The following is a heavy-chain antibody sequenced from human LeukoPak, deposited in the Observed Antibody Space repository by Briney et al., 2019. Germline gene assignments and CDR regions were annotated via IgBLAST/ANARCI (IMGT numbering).Heavy chain of an antibody. Sequence: ASVKVSCKASGYTFTSYYINWVRQATGQGLEWMGWMNPNSGNTVYAQKFQGRVTMTRNTSISTAYMYLSSLRSEDTAVYYCAREFAVGAPDDYWGQGTLVTVSS. D-gene: IGHD1-26*01. CDR1: GYTFTSYY. J-gene: IGHJ4*02. V-gene: IGHV1-8*01. CDR3: AREFAVGAPDDY. CDR2: MNPNSGNT.